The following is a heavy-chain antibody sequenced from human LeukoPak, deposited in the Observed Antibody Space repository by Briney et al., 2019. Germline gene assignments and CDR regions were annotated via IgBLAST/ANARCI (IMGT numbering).Heavy chain of an antibody. CDR2: TRNKANSYTT. J-gene: IGHJ4*02. V-gene: IGHV3-72*01. Sequence: PGGSLRPSCAASGFTSSDHYIDWVSHAHGEGLDWVGRTRNKANSYTTEYAASVKGRFTISRDDLKNSLFLQMNSLMTEDTAVYYCARARRGSYPSSDYWGQGTLVTVSS. CDR3: ARARRGSYPSSDY. D-gene: IGHD1-26*01. CDR1: GFTSSDHY.